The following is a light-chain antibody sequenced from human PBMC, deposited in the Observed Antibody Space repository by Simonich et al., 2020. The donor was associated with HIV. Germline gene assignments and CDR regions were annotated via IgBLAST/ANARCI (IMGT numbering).Light chain of an antibody. CDR2: AAS. V-gene: IGKV1-NL1*01. CDR3: QQYYSTLT. Sequence: DIQMTQSPSSLSASVGDRVTITCRAGQVIINSLSWYQQKPWKAPKLLLYAASRFESGGPSRFSGSGSGTDYTLTISSLQPEDFATYYCQQYYSTLTFGPGTKVDIK. J-gene: IGKJ3*01. CDR1: QVIINS.